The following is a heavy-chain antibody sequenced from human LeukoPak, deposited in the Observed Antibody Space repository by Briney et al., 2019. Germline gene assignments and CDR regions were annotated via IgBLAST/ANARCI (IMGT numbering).Heavy chain of an antibody. CDR3: ATQPYDSSQEDYYYYGMDV. CDR2: IYPGYSDT. V-gene: IGHV5-51*01. J-gene: IGHJ6*02. CDR1: GYSFTSYW. Sequence: GASLKISCKGSGYSFTSYWIGLVRQMPGKRLELMGIIYPGYSDTRYSPSYQGQVTISADKAISTAYLQWSSLKASDTAMYYCATQPYDSSQEDYYYYGMDVWGQGTTVTVSS. D-gene: IGHD3-22*01.